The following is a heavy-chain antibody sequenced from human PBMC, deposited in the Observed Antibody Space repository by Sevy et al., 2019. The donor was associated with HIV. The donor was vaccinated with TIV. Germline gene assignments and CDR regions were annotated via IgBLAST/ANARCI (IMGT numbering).Heavy chain of an antibody. CDR1: GFTFSSYG. J-gene: IGHJ4*02. V-gene: IGHV3-33*01. Sequence: GSLRLSCAASGFTFSSYGMHWVRQAPGKGLEWVAVIWYDGSNKYYADSVKGRFTISRDNSKNTLYLPMNSLRAEDTAVYYCAREGGYDYVWGSYRYSRYFDYWGQGTLVTVSS. CDR3: AREGGYDYVWGSYRYSRYFDY. CDR2: IWYDGSNK. D-gene: IGHD3-16*02.